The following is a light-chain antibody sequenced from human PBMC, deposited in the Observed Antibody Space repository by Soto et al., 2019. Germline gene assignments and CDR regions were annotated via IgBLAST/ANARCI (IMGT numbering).Light chain of an antibody. Sequence: DIQKTQSPSSLSASVGDRVTITCRASQDINNYLAWYQQKPGKVPKLLISGASTLQSGVPSRFGGSGSGTDFTLTISSLQPEDVATYYCQKYNSDPWAFGQGTKVEIK. J-gene: IGKJ1*01. CDR2: GAS. CDR1: QDINNY. CDR3: QKYNSDPWA. V-gene: IGKV1-27*01.